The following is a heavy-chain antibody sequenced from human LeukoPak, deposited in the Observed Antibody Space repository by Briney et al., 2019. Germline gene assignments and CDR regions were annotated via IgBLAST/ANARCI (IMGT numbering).Heavy chain of an antibody. J-gene: IGHJ4*02. Sequence: GSLRLSCAASGFTFSSYAMHWVRQAPGKGLEWVAVISYDGSNKYYADSVKGRFTISRDNSKNTLYLQMNSLRAEDTAVYYCARDLEQWLSQPDFDYWGQGTLVTVSS. CDR3: ARDLEQWLSQPDFDY. CDR1: GFTFSSYA. CDR2: ISYDGSNK. V-gene: IGHV3-30-3*01. D-gene: IGHD6-19*01.